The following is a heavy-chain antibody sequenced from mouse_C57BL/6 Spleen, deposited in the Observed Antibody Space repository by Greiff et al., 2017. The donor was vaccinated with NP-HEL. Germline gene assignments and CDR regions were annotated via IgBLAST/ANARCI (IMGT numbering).Heavy chain of an antibody. V-gene: IGHV1-52*01. J-gene: IGHJ2*01. CDR2: IDPSDSET. CDR1: GYTFTSYW. Sequence: QVQLQQPGAELVRPGSSVKLSCKASGYTFTSYWMHWVKQRPIQGLEWIGNIDPSDSETNYNQKFKDKATLTVDKSSSTAYMQLSSLTSEDSAVYYCAKGDYGSSIDYWGQGTTLTVSS. CDR3: AKGDYGSSIDY. D-gene: IGHD1-1*01.